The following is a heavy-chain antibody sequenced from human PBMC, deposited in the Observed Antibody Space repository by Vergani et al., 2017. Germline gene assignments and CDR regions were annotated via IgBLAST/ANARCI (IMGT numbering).Heavy chain of an antibody. Sequence: QLQLQESGPGLVKPSETLSLTCTVSGGSISSSSYYWGWIRQPPGKGLEWIGSIYYSGSTYYNPSLKSRVTISVDTSKNQFSLKLSSVTAADTAVYYCARHTNHFYYDSSGYYYDVRGVLGYYGMDVWGQGTTVTVSS. D-gene: IGHD3-22*01. CDR2: IYYSGST. V-gene: IGHV4-39*01. CDR3: ARHTNHFYYDSSGYYYDVRGVLGYYGMDV. J-gene: IGHJ6*02. CDR1: GGSISSSSYY.